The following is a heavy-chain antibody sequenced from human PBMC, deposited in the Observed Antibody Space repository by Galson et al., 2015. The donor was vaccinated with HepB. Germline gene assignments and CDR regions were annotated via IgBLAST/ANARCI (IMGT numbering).Heavy chain of an antibody. J-gene: IGHJ4*02. CDR2: TYYRSKWYS. V-gene: IGHV6-1*01. D-gene: IGHD1-26*01. Sequence: CAISGDSVSSNSAAWNWIRQSPSRGLEWLGGTYYRSKWYSYYAVSVKSRITISPDTSKNQFSLQLNSVTPEDTAIYYCARGPGALNYWGQGTLVTVSS. CDR1: GDSVSSNSAA. CDR3: ARGPGALNY.